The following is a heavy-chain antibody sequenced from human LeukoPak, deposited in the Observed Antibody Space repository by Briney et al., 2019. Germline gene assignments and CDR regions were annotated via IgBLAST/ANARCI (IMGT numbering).Heavy chain of an antibody. V-gene: IGHV3-20*04. Sequence: RSGGSLRLSCAASGFTFDDYGMSWVRQAPGKGLEWVSGINWNGGSTGYADSVKGRFTISRDNAKNSLYLQMNSLRAEDTALYYRARNGITGTRDAFDIWGQGTMVTVSS. CDR3: ARNGITGTRDAFDI. J-gene: IGHJ3*02. D-gene: IGHD1-7*01. CDR1: GFTFDDYG. CDR2: INWNGGST.